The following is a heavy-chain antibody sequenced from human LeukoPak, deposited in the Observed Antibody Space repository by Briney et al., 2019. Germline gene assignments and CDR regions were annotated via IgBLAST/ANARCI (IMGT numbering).Heavy chain of an antibody. CDR2: IIPMSGTA. Sequence: GASVKVSCKASGGTFISYAISWVRQAPGQGLEWVGGIIPMSGTANYAQKFQGRVTITADESTSTAYMELSSLRSEDTAIYYCASPVKYYDTWSGYPPFDYWGQGTLVTVSS. V-gene: IGHV1-69*13. J-gene: IGHJ4*02. CDR3: ASPVKYYDTWSGYPPFDY. D-gene: IGHD3-3*01. CDR1: GGTFISYA.